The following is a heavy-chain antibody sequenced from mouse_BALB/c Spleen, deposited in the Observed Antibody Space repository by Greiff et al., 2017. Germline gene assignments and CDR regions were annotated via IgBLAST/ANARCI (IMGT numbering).Heavy chain of an antibody. CDR3: AREDYDGDYYAMDY. Sequence: EVKLQESGGGLVQPGGSLKLSCAASGFDFSRYWMSWVRQAPGKGLEWIGEINPDSSTINYTPSLKDKFIISRDNAKNTLYLQMSKVRSEDTALYYCAREDYDGDYYAMDYWGQGTSVTVSS. J-gene: IGHJ4*01. CDR2: INPDSSTI. D-gene: IGHD2-4*01. V-gene: IGHV4-1*02. CDR1: GFDFSRYW.